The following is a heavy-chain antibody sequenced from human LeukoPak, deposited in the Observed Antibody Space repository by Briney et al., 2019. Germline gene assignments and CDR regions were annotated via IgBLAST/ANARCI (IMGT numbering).Heavy chain of an antibody. J-gene: IGHJ4*02. V-gene: IGHV3-23*01. CDR1: GFTFSSYA. CDR2: ISGSGGST. D-gene: IGHD3-22*01. CDR3: ANIYYNYFDY. Sequence: PGGSLRLSCAASGFTFSSYAMSWVRQAPGKGLEWVSAISGSGGSTYYADSVKGRFTISRGNSKNTLYLQMNRLRAEDTAVYDCANIYYNYFDYWGQGTLVTVSS.